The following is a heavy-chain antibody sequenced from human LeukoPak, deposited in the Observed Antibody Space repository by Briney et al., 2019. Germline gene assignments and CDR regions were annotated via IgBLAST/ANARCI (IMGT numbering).Heavy chain of an antibody. CDR1: GGSISSSSYY. D-gene: IGHD2-2*01. CDR2: IYYSGST. CDR3: ARSGYCSSTSCQFDHNWFDP. Sequence: PSETLSLTCTVSGGSISSSSYYWGWIRQPPGKGLEWIGSIYYSGSTNYNPSLKSRVTISVDKSKNQFSLKLSSVTAADTAVYYCARSGYCSSTSCQFDHNWFDPWGQGTLVTVSS. V-gene: IGHV4-39*07. J-gene: IGHJ5*02.